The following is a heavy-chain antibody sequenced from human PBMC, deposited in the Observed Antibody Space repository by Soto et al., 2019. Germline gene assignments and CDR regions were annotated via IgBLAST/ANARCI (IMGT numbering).Heavy chain of an antibody. V-gene: IGHV1-46*01. D-gene: IGHD3-22*01. CDR2: INPSGGST. Sequence: ASVKVSCKASGYTFTSYYMHSVRQAPGQRLEWMGIINPSGGSTSYAQKFQGRVTMTRDTSTSTVYMELSSLRSEDTAVYYCARVSDSSYYYDSSGYDYCGTRPLVTVSS. CDR1: GYTFTSYY. J-gene: IGHJ4*02. CDR3: ARVSDSSYYYDSSGYDY.